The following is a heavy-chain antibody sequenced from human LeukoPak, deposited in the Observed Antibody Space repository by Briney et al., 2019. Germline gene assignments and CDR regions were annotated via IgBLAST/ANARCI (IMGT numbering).Heavy chain of an antibody. V-gene: IGHV4-39*07. Sequence: KSSETLSLTCTVSGGSISSSSYYWGWIRQPPGKGLEWIGSIYYSGSTYYNPSLKSRVTISVDTSKNQFSLKLSSVTAADTAVYYCARAGEGYDAFDIWGQGTMVTVSS. CDR1: GGSISSSSYY. CDR2: IYYSGST. J-gene: IGHJ3*02. D-gene: IGHD3-16*01. CDR3: ARAGEGYDAFDI.